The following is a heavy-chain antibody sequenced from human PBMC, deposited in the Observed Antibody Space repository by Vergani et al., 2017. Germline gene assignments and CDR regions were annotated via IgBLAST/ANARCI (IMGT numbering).Heavy chain of an antibody. V-gene: IGHV7-4-1*01. CDR3: ARAKRGRLAVGATDS. Sequence: QEQLVQSGSELTKPGASVKVFCKASGYSFNNYAIHWVRQAPGQVLEWLGCINPTTGNPTYARAFTGRFVFSLDTSISTAYRQIGSLKAEDTAVYFCARAKRGRLAVGATDSWGQGALLTVSS. J-gene: IGHJ4*02. CDR1: GYSFNNYA. D-gene: IGHD6-19*01. CDR2: INPTTGNP.